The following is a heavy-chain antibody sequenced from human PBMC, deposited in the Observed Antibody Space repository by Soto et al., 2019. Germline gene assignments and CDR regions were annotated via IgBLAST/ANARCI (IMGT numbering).Heavy chain of an antibody. D-gene: IGHD2-8*02. Sequence: SSETLSLTCSVSDDSISSYYWSWIRQPPGKGLQWIGYVFYRGGTAYNPSLKSRVTISLDMSKKQFYLNLNSVTAADTAAHFCATVTLVENVIDYWGQGTLVSVCS. V-gene: IGHV4-59*01. CDR1: DDSISSYY. CDR3: ATVTLVENVIDY. CDR2: VFYRGGT. J-gene: IGHJ4*02.